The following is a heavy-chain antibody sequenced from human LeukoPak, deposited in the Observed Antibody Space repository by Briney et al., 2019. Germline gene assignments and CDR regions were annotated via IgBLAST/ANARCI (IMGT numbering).Heavy chain of an antibody. CDR2: IWYDGSNK. D-gene: IGHD6-19*01. J-gene: IGHJ3*02. Sequence: PGGSLRLSWAASGFTFSSYGMHWVRQAPGKGLEWVAVIWYDGSNKYYADSVKGRFTISRDNSKNTLYLQMNSLRAEDTAVYYCARDNQWLTDAFDIWGQGTMVTVSS. V-gene: IGHV3-33*01. CDR3: ARDNQWLTDAFDI. CDR1: GFTFSSYG.